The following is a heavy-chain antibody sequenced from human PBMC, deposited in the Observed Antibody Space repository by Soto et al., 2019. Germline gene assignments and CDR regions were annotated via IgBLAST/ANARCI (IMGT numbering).Heavy chain of an antibody. CDR3: AGVWGGYGSGSYYDHWFDP. Sequence: QVQLQESGPGLVKPSETLSLTCTVSGGSISSYYWSWIRQPPGKGLEWIGYIYYSGSTNYNPSLKSRVTISVDTSKNRSSLKRSSVTAADTAVYYCAGVWGGYGSGSYYDHWFDPWGQGTLVTVSS. CDR1: GGSISSYY. V-gene: IGHV4-59*01. CDR2: IYYSGST. D-gene: IGHD3-10*01. J-gene: IGHJ5*02.